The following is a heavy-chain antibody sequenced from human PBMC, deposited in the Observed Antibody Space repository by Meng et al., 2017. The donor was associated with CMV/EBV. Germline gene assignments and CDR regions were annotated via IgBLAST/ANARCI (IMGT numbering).Heavy chain of an antibody. CDR3: ARVLLRNYYYYYGMDV. Sequence: SVKVSCKASGGAFSSYAISWVRQAPGQGLEWMGGIIPILGIANYAQKFQGRVTITADKSTSTAYMELSSLRSEDTAVYYCARVLLRNYYYYYGMDVWGQGTTVTAP. D-gene: IGHD2-15*01. V-gene: IGHV1-69*10. CDR1: GGAFSSYA. J-gene: IGHJ6*02. CDR2: IIPILGIA.